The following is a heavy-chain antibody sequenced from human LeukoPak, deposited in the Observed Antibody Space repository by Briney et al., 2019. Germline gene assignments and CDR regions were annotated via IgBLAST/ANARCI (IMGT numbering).Heavy chain of an antibody. V-gene: IGHV3-53*04. CDR3: AREDRYGSGSFDY. Sequence: GGSLRLSCAASGFTVSSNYMSWVRQAPGKGLEWVSVIYSGGSTYYADSVKGRFTISRHSSKNTLYLQMNSLRAEDTAVYYCAREDRYGSGSFDYWGQGTLVTVSS. CDR1: GFTVSSNY. CDR2: IYSGGST. D-gene: IGHD3-10*01. J-gene: IGHJ4*02.